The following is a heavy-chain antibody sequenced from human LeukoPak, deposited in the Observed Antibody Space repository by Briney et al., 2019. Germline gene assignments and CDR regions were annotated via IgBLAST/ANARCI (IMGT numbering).Heavy chain of an antibody. CDR3: AKRGHYSINWYHYFDY. V-gene: IGHV3-30*18. D-gene: IGHD6-13*01. CDR1: GFTFSSYW. J-gene: IGHJ4*02. CDR2: TASNGGSE. Sequence: GGSLRLSCAASGFTFSSYWMHWVRQAPGKGLEWVAATASNGGSEYYADSVKGRFTISRDNSKNTLFLQMNSLRPDDTAVYYCAKRGHYSINWYHYFDYWGQGTLVTVSS.